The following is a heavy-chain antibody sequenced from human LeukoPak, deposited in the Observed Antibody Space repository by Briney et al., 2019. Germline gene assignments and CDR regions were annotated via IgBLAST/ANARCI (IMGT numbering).Heavy chain of an antibody. D-gene: IGHD2-15*01. CDR2: MNPNSGNT. CDR1: GYTFTSYD. J-gene: IGHJ5*02. Sequence: GASVKISCKASGYTFTSYDINWVRQATGQGLEWMGWMNPNSGNTGYAQKFQGRVTMTRNTSISTAYMELSSLRSEDTAVYYCARGLEVGSHNWFDPWGQGTLVTVSS. CDR3: ARGLEVGSHNWFDP. V-gene: IGHV1-8*01.